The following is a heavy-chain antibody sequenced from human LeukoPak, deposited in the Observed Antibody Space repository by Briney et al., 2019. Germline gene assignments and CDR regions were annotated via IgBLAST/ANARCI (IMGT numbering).Heavy chain of an antibody. J-gene: IGHJ5*02. V-gene: IGHV4-4*02. CDR1: GGSITSSNR. CDR2: IYYTGNT. Sequence: SETLSLTCAVSGGSITSSNRWSWVRQPPGKGLEWIGEIYYTGNTNYNPSLKSRVTISVDKSNNQFSLNLSSVTAADTAVYYCAKSNAWDWFDPWGQGTLVTVSS. CDR3: AKSNAWDWFDP. D-gene: IGHD4-11*01.